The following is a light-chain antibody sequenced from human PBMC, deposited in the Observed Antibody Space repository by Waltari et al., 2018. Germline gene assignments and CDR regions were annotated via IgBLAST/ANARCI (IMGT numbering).Light chain of an antibody. CDR2: DDS. CDR1: GIGTSS. Sequence: SYVLTPPPSVSVSPGNPASIPFGGNGIGTSSSQWYLQDPGQAPALVVFDDSDRPSGIPERFSGSNAANTATLTISRVEAGDEADYYCHVWDTRTDHVVFGGGTKLTVL. J-gene: IGLJ2*01. V-gene: IGLV3-21*03. CDR3: HVWDTRTDHVV.